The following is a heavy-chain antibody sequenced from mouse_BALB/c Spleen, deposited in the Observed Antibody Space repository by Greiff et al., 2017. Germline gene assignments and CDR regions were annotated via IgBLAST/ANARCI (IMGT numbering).Heavy chain of an antibody. CDR1: GFSLTSYG. D-gene: IGHD1-1*01. J-gene: IGHJ1*01. V-gene: IGHV2-2*02. CDR2: IWSGGST. Sequence: VQLQQSGPGLVQPSQSLSITCTVSGFSLTSYGVHWVRQSPGKGLEWLGVIWSGGSTDYNAAFISRLSISKDNSKSQVFFKMNRLQANDTAIYYCARNSDYGRSYWYFDVWGAGTTVTVSS. CDR3: ARNSDYGRSYWYFDV.